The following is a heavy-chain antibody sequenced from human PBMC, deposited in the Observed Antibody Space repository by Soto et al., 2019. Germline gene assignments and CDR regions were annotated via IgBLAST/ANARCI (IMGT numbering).Heavy chain of an antibody. CDR1: GFTFSSYW. CDR3: VRDAVGPGIFY. D-gene: IGHD3-3*01. V-gene: IGHV3-74*01. CDR2: IDSDGSST. J-gene: IGHJ1*01. Sequence: GGSLRLSCAASGFTFSSYWMHWARQAPGKGLVWLSHIDSDGSSTTYADSVKGRFTISRDNAKNMVYLQMNSLRAEDTAVYCGVRDAVGPGIFYWGLG.